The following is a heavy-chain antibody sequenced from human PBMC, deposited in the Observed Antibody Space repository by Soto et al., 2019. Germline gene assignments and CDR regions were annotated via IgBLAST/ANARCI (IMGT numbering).Heavy chain of an antibody. D-gene: IGHD2-21*01. J-gene: IGHJ6*02. CDR3: ARRIPFGYGMDV. Sequence: PGGSLRLSCAASGFTVSTYHMSWVRQAPGKGLEYVSAITSNGGNTDYASSVKGRFTISRDNSKNTLYLQMGSLRAEDMAVYYCARRIPFGYGMDVWGQGTTVTVSS. CDR2: ITSNGGNT. CDR1: GFTVSTYH. V-gene: IGHV3-64*01.